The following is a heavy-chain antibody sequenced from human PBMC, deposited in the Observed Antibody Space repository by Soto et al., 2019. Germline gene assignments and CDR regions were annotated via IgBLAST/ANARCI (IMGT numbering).Heavy chain of an antibody. D-gene: IGHD3-10*01. Sequence: GGSLRLSCVASGFIFSNYAMSWVRQAPGKGLEWVSGISGSGSGPFYADSVKGRFTTSRDDSKNTLYLQMNSLTAADTAVFYCAKVTSTWFGDPFDIWGQGTMVTVSS. CDR3: AKVTSTWFGDPFDI. CDR1: GFIFSNYA. V-gene: IGHV3-23*01. J-gene: IGHJ3*02. CDR2: ISGSGSGP.